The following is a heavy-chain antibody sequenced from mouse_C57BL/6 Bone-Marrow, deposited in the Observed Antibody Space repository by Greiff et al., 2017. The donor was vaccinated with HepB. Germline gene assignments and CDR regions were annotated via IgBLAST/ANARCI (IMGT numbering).Heavy chain of an antibody. D-gene: IGHD1-1*01. CDR1: GFTFSSYA. Sequence: EVQLKESGEGLVKPGGSLKLSCAASGFTFSSYAMSWVRQTPEKRLEWVAYISSGGDYIYYADTVKGRFTISRDKARNTLYLQRSSLKSEDTAMYYCAYYGSSYEFAYWGQGTLVTVSA. V-gene: IGHV5S21*01. J-gene: IGHJ3*01. CDR3: AYYGSSYEFAY. CDR2: ISSGGDYI.